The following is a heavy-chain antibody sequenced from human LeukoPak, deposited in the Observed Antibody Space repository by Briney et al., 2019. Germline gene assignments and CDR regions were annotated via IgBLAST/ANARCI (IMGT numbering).Heavy chain of an antibody. CDR1: GGSISSYY. D-gene: IGHD6-19*01. Sequence: SETLSLTCTVSGGSISSYYWSWIRQPPGKGLEWIGYIYYSGSTNYNPSLKSRVTISVDTSKNQFSLKLSSVTAADTAVYYCARHVRGRYSSGWSPFDYWGQGTLVTVSS. CDR3: ARHVRGRYSSGWSPFDY. J-gene: IGHJ4*02. V-gene: IGHV4-59*08. CDR2: IYYSGST.